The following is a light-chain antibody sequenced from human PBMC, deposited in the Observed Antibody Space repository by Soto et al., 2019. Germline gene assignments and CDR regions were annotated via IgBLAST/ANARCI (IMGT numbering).Light chain of an antibody. CDR1: SSNIGAGYD. CDR3: QSYASSLRALV. J-gene: IGLJ2*01. CDR2: GNS. Sequence: QSVLTQPPSVSGAPGQRVTISCTGSSSNIGAGYDVHWYQQLPGTAPKLLIYGNSNRPSGVPDRFSGSKSGTSASLAIPGLQAEDEADYYCQSYASSLRALVFGGGTKLTVL. V-gene: IGLV1-40*01.